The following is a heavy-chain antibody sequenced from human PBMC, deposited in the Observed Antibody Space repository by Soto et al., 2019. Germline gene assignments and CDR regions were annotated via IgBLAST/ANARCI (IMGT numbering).Heavy chain of an antibody. CDR2: TYTGGNS. D-gene: IGHD3-10*01. J-gene: IGHJ4*02. CDR1: GLSVSDKY. CDR3: AREGYAYGLDL. V-gene: IGHV3-53*02. Sequence: EVQLVQTGGGLIKPGGSLSLSCAASGLSVSDKYMSWVRQAPGKGLEWVSLTYTGGNSYFADFVKGRFIASRDISKNTLFLHMNSLAAEDTAVYYCAREGYAYGLDLWGQGSLVTVSS.